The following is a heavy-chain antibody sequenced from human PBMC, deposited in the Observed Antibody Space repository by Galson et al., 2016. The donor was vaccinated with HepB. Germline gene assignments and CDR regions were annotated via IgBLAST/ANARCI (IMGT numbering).Heavy chain of an antibody. J-gene: IGHJ2*01. CDR3: ASGTTVTTSNSFWYFDL. V-gene: IGHV3-23*01. CDR2: ISGSGDET. D-gene: IGHD4-17*01. Sequence: SLRLSCAASGFTFSSYAMTWGRQAPGKGLDWVSTISGSGDETNYADSVKARFTFSRDNSKNTLYLQINSLRAEDTAVYYCASGTTVTTSNSFWYFDLWGRGTLVTVSS. CDR1: GFTFSSYA.